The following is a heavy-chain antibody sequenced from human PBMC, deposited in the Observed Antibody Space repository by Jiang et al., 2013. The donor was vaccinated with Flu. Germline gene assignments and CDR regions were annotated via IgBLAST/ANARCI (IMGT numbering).Heavy chain of an antibody. D-gene: IGHD1-26*01. Sequence: SGAEVKKPGESLRISCKGFGYRFSNVLDQLGAPDARERPGVDGEIDTSDSYASYSPSFQGHVTISTDTSISTAYLQWSSLKASDTAMYYCARWEYDRSAGYYGMAVWGQGTTVTVSS. CDR1: GYRFSNVL. V-gene: IGHV5-10-1*03. CDR3: ARWEYDRSAGYYGMAV. J-gene: IGHJ6*02. CDR2: DTSDSYA.